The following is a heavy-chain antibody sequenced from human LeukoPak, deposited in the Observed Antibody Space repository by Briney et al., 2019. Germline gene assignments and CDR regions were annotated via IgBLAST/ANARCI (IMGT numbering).Heavy chain of an antibody. Sequence: GGSLRLSCAASGFTFSSYAMHWVRQAPGKGLEYVSAISSNGGSTYYANSVKGRFTISRDNSKNTLYLQMGSLRAEDMAVYYCAREERIAYRTYAFDIWGQGTMVTVSS. CDR1: GFTFSSYA. CDR2: ISSNGGST. J-gene: IGHJ3*02. V-gene: IGHV3-64*01. D-gene: IGHD6-6*01. CDR3: AREERIAYRTYAFDI.